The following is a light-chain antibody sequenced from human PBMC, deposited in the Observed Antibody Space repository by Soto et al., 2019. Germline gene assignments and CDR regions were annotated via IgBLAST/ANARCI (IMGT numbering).Light chain of an antibody. V-gene: IGKV3-15*01. CDR1: QSVNSN. Sequence: EMVISQSKDILSVSPGESATLSCRASQSVNSNYLAWYQQHPGQPPRLLIYGISTRATGIPARFSGSGSGTEFTLTISSLQSEDFAVYLCQQYHYWPITFGQGRRL. CDR3: QQYHYWPIT. CDR2: GIS. J-gene: IGKJ5*01.